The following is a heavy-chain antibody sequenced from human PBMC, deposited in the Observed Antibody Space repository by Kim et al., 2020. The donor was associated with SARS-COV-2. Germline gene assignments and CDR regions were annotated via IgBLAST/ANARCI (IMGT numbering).Heavy chain of an antibody. V-gene: IGHV3-23*01. CDR2: ISVGTGRT. Sequence: GGSLRLSCAASGFNFSNYAMNWVRQAPGKGLEWVSLISVGTGRTYYADSVKGRFTISRDNSKSTLSLQMSSLRAEDTAVYYCATAVSQSYYYGMDVSGQGTTVTVSS. CDR3: ATAVSQSYYYGMDV. D-gene: IGHD2-8*01. CDR1: GFNFSNYA. J-gene: IGHJ6*02.